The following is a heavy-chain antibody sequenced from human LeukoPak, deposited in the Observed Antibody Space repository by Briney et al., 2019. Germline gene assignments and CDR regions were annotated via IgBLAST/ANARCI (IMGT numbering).Heavy chain of an antibody. CDR1: GFTFSSYW. Sequence: GGSLRLSCAASGFTFSSYWMSWVRQAPGKGLEWVANINEKGNEKYYVDSAKGRFTISRDNSKNSLYLQMDSLRDEDTAVFYCARGGAAAARKRGVDFWGQGTLVTVSS. J-gene: IGHJ4*02. CDR2: INEKGNEK. V-gene: IGHV3-7*01. CDR3: ARGGAAAARKRGVDF. D-gene: IGHD6-13*01.